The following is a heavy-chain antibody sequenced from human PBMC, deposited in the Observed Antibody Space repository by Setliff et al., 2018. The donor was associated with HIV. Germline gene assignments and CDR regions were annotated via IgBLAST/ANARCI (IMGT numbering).Heavy chain of an antibody. D-gene: IGHD4-4*01. CDR1: GGSISSYY. J-gene: IGHJ4*02. V-gene: IGHV4-39*07. Sequence: SETLSLTCTVSGGSISSYYWGWIRQPPGKGLDWIGSIYYSGNTYYNPSLKSRVTISEDTSRNQFSLKLTSVTAADTAVYYCARLAITTYAPFDSWGQGTLVTVSS. CDR3: ARLAITTYAPFDS. CDR2: IYYSGNT.